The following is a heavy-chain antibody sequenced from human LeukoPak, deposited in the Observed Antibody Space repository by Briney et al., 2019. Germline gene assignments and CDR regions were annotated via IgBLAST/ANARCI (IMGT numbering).Heavy chain of an antibody. CDR3: TRSPGIAVANFDY. CDR2: IRSKAYGGTT. D-gene: IGHD6-19*01. CDR1: GFTFGDYA. J-gene: IGHJ4*02. V-gene: IGHV3-49*04. Sequence: PRRSPRLSCTASGFTFGDYAMSWVRQAPGKGLEWVGFIRSKAYGGTTEYAASVKGRFTISRDDSKSIAYLQMNSLKTEDTAVYYCTRSPGIAVANFDYWGQRTLVTVSS.